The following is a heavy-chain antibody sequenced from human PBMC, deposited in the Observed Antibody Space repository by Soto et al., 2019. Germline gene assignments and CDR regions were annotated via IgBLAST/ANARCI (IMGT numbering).Heavy chain of an antibody. CDR3: ARQLERGDLPEGFEY. CDR1: GGSISSSHW. D-gene: IGHD1-1*01. V-gene: IGHV4-4*02. CDR2: IFHSGRT. Sequence: QVQLQESGPGLVKPSGTLSLTCAVSGGSISSSHWWSWVRQPPGKGLEWIGEIFHSGRTHYNPSLKSRLPISVDKSKDPFALELTAVTAADTSVYYCARQLERGDLPEGFEYWGQGMLATVSS. J-gene: IGHJ4*02.